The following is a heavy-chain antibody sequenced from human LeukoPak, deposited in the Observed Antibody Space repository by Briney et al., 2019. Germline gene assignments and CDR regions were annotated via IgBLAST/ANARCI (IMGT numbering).Heavy chain of an antibody. CDR1: GFTFSGYA. V-gene: IGHV3-64*01. J-gene: IGHJ4*02. D-gene: IGHD2-2*01. Sequence: GGSLRLSCAASGFTFSGYAMHWVRQAPGKGLEYVSAISSNGGSTYYANSVKGRFTISRDNSKNTLYLQMGSLRAEDMAVYYCARAKVPYCSSTSCYFFDYWGQGTLVTVSS. CDR2: ISSNGGST. CDR3: ARAKVPYCSSTSCYFFDY.